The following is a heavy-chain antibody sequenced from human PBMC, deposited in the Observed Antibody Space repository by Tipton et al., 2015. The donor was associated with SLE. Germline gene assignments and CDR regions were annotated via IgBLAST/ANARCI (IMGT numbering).Heavy chain of an antibody. CDR1: GFTFDDYA. Sequence: SLRLSCAASGFTFDDYAMHWVRQAPGKGLEWVSGISWNSGSIGYADSVKGRFTISRDNAKNSLYLQMNSLRAEDTAVYYCAKDGGIATALDYWGQGTLVTVSS. J-gene: IGHJ4*02. D-gene: IGHD6-13*01. CDR2: ISWNSGSI. V-gene: IGHV3-9*01. CDR3: AKDGGIATALDY.